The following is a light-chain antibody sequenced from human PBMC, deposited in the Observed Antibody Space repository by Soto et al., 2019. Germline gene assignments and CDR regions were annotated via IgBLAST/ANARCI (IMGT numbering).Light chain of an antibody. Sequence: EIVLTQSPGTLSLSPGERATLYCRASQSVSSSYLAWYQQKPGQAPRLLIYGASSRATGIPDRFSGSGSGTDFTLTISRLEPEDFAVDYCQQYGSSPYTFGQGTKLEIK. CDR2: GAS. CDR1: QSVSSSY. J-gene: IGKJ2*01. V-gene: IGKV3-20*01. CDR3: QQYGSSPYT.